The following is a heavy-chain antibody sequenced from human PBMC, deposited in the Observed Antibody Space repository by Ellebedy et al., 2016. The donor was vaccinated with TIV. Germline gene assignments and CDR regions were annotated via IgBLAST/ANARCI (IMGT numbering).Heavy chain of an antibody. J-gene: IGHJ4*02. CDR1: GFTFSSYW. V-gene: IGHV3-7*01. CDR3: ARDYGYSSGWYNEFDY. CDR2: IKQEGREK. Sequence: GESLKISCAASGFTFSSYWLSWVRQAPGKGLEWVANIKQEGREKYYVDSVKGRFTSSRDNAKNSLYLQMNSLSAEDTAVYYCARDYGYSSGWYNEFDYWGQGTLVTVSS. D-gene: IGHD6-19*01.